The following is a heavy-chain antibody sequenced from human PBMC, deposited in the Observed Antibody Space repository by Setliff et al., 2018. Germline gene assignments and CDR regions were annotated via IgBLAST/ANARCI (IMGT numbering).Heavy chain of an antibody. D-gene: IGHD5-12*01. V-gene: IGHV5-51*01. CDR3: ARPREGYKSFQY. CDR2: IYPGDSDI. CDR1: GYIFNNYW. Sequence: GASLTISCKTSGYIFNNYWIVWVRQLPGKGLECMGIIYPGDSDIRYSPSFEGQVTISADKSISTAYLHWSSLKASDTAMCYCARPREGYKSFQYWGQGTQVTVSS. J-gene: IGHJ4*02.